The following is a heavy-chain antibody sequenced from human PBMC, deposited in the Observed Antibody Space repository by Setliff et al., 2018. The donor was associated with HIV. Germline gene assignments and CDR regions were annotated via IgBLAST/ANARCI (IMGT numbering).Heavy chain of an antibody. J-gene: IGHJ3*01. V-gene: IGHV4-34*01. Sequence: SETLSLTCAVYGGSFSGYHWSWIRQPPGKGLEWIGEINHTGSSNYNPSLKSRVIILLDPSKNQFSLRLSSVTAADTAMYYCARLIGRYGVVVRPNGHAFDVWGQGTMVTVSS. CDR3: ARLIGRYGVVVRPNGHAFDV. CDR2: INHTGSS. CDR1: GGSFSGYH. D-gene: IGHD3-3*01.